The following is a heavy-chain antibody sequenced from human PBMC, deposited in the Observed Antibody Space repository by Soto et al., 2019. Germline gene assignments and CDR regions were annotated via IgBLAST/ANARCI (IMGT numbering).Heavy chain of an antibody. CDR2: IKTNTEGGTT. CDR3: TTDIITIFGVLIFPVGPKQDF. D-gene: IGHD3-3*01. J-gene: IGHJ4*02. CDR1: GFTFNNAW. V-gene: IGHV3-15*07. Sequence: VGSLRLSCAASGFTFNNAWMNWVRQAPGKGLEWVGRIKTNTEGGTTDYAAPVKGRFTISRDDSKNTLYVQMNSLKTEDTAVYYCTTDIITIFGVLIFPVGPKQDFWGQGTLVTVSS.